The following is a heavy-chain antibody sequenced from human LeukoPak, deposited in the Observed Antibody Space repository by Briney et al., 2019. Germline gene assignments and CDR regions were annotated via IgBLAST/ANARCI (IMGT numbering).Heavy chain of an antibody. CDR1: GYTFTSYY. V-gene: IGHV1-46*01. Sequence: GSVKDSCKASGYTFTSYYMHWVRQAPGQGLEWMGIINPSGVSTSYAQKSQSRDTMTRDTTTSTVYMELSSLRSEDTAVYYCAILGAPVDYWGQVTLVTVSS. CDR2: INPSGVST. CDR3: AILGAPVDY. J-gene: IGHJ4*02. D-gene: IGHD3-16*01.